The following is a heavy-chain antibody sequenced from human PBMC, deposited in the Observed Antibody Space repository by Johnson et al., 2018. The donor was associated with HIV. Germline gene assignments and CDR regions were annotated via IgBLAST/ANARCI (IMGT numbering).Heavy chain of an antibody. J-gene: IGHJ3*02. CDR2: ISYDGRNK. Sequence: QVQLVESGGGLVQPGRSLSLSCAASGFTFSSYAMNWVRQAPGKGLEWVAVISYDGRNKAYADSVKGRCTISRDNSKNTLFLQMNSLRAEDTAVYYCARDSGGKYYIMDAFDIWGQGTMVTVSS. D-gene: IGHD1-26*01. CDR1: GFTFSSYA. CDR3: ARDSGGKYYIMDAFDI. V-gene: IGHV3-30*04.